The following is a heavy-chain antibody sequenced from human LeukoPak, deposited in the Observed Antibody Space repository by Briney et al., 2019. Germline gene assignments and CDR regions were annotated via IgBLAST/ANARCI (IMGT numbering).Heavy chain of an antibody. V-gene: IGHV3-23*01. CDR2: ISGSGGTT. D-gene: IGHD6-19*01. CDR3: ARGSPGGSARDLHFDY. Sequence: GGSLRLSCAASGFTFSSYVMNWVRQAPGKGLEWVSVISGSGGTTYYADSVKGRFTISRDNSKNTLYLQMNSLRVEDTAVYYCARGSPGGSARDLHFDYWGQGTLVTVSS. CDR1: GFTFSSYV. J-gene: IGHJ4*02.